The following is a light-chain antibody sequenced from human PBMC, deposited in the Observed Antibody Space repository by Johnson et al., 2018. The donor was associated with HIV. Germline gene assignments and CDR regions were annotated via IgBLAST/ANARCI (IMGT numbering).Light chain of an antibody. Sequence: QSVLTQPASVSAASGQKVNISCSGSNSNIGSYYVSWYQHLPGTAPKLLIYDNNKRPSGIPDRFSGSKSGTSATLGITGLQTGDEADYYCGTWDSSLSAAGVFGTGTKVTVL. CDR3: GTWDSSLSAAGV. CDR2: DNN. CDR1: NSNIGSYY. V-gene: IGLV1-51*01. J-gene: IGLJ1*01.